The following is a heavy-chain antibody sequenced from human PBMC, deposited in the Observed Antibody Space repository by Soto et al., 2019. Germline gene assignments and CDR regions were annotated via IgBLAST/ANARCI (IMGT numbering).Heavy chain of an antibody. V-gene: IGHV3-23*01. D-gene: IGHD3-3*01. CDR2: ISGSGGST. J-gene: IGHJ2*01. CDR1: GFTFSSYA. CDR3: AKSARFLEWLSPDWYFDL. Sequence: GGSLRLSCAASGFTFSSYAMSWVRQAPGKGLEWVSAISGSGGSTYYADSVKGRFTISRDNSKNTLYLQMNSLRAEDTAVYYCAKSARFLEWLSPDWYFDLWGRGTLVTVSS.